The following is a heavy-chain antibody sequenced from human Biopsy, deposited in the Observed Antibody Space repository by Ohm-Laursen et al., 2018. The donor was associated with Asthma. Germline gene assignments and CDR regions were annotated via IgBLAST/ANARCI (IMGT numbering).Heavy chain of an antibody. CDR2: INAGNGNT. CDR3: ARTYYDFLTGQVKDAFGI. V-gene: IGHV1-3*01. CDR1: GYNFISFA. Sequence: ASVKVSCQASGYNFISFAIHWVRQAPGQRLEWMGWINAGNGNTKYSQKFQGRVSITRDTSASTAYMELTSLRSEDTAAYYCARTYYDFLTGQVKDAFGIWGQGTMVTVSS. D-gene: IGHD3-9*01. J-gene: IGHJ3*02.